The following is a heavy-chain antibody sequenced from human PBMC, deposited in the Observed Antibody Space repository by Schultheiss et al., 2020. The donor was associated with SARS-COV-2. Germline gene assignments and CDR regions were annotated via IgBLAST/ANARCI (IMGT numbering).Heavy chain of an antibody. V-gene: IGHV4-59*12. CDR1: GGSISSYY. CDR2: IYYSGST. CDR3: ARERKTYFDY. J-gene: IGHJ4*02. Sequence: SETLSLTCTVSGGSISSYYWSWIRQPPGKGLEWIGYIYYSGSTNYNPSLKSRVTISVDRSKNQFSLKLSSVTAADTAVYYCARERKTYFDYWGQGTLVTVSS.